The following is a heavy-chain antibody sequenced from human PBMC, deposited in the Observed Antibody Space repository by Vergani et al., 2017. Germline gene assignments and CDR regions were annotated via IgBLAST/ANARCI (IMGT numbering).Heavy chain of an antibody. V-gene: IGHV4-61*02. J-gene: IGHJ3*02. Sequence: QVQLQESGPGPVKPSQTLSLTCSVSGDSLTSDFFYWTWIRQPAGTRLEWIGRVYSSGSTHYNPSLEGRVSVSMDTAKNEFSLDLQSVTAADTAVYFCARGCASNRCPTRGTFEIWGRGTLVTVSS. CDR3: ARGCASNRCPTRGTFEI. CDR1: GDSLTSDFFY. D-gene: IGHD2/OR15-2a*01. CDR2: VYSSGST.